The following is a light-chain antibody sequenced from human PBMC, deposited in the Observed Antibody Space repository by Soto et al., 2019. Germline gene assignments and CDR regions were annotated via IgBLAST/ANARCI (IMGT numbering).Light chain of an antibody. V-gene: IGKV3-20*01. CDR3: QQYGSSFFT. CDR2: GAS. Sequence: EIVLTQSPGTLSKSPGERGTLSCRASQSVSTSYLAWYQQKPGQAPRLLMYGASSRATGIPDRFSGSGSGTDFTLTISRLEPEDFAVHYCQQYGSSFFTFGQGTKLEIE. CDR1: QSVSTSY. J-gene: IGKJ2*01.